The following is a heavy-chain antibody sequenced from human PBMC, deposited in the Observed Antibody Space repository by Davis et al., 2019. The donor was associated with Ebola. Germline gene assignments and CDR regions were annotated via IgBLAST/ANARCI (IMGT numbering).Heavy chain of an antibody. Sequence: SETLSLTCTVSGGSISSYYWSWIRQPPGKGLEWIGHIYYSGSTNYNPSLKSRFPISVDISKNQFPLKLSSVTAADTAVYYCASHIAAAATALAPFEYWGQGTLVTVSS. CDR1: GGSISSYY. CDR2: IYYSGST. CDR3: ASHIAAAATALAPFEY. J-gene: IGHJ4*02. D-gene: IGHD6-13*01. V-gene: IGHV4-59*01.